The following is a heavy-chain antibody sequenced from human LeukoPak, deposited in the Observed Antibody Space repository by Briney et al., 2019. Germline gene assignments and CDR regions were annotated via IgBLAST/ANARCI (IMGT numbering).Heavy chain of an antibody. CDR1: GFTFSNYW. CDR2: IKPDGSEK. D-gene: IGHD3-3*01. J-gene: IGHJ4*02. Sequence: PGESLRLSCVASGFTFSNYWMSWVRQAPGKGPEGVATIKPDGSEKYYMDSVKGRFTISRDNAKNSLYQEMNSLRAEDTAVYYCARDSWSVFDYWGQGALVTVSS. V-gene: IGHV3-7*01. CDR3: ARDSWSVFDY.